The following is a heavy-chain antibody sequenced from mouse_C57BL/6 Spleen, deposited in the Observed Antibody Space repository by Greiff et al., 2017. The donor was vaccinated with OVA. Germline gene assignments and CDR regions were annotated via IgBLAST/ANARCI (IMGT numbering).Heavy chain of an antibody. V-gene: IGHV1-26*01. Sequence: EVQLQQSGPELVKPGASVKISCKASGYTFTDYYMNWVKQSHGKSLEWIGDINPNNGGTSYNQKFKGKATLTVDKSSSTAYMELRSLTSEDSAVYYCARSWLLPGWGQGTLVTVSA. CDR1: GYTFTDYY. CDR2: INPNNGGT. J-gene: IGHJ3*02. CDR3: ARSWLLPG. D-gene: IGHD2-3*01.